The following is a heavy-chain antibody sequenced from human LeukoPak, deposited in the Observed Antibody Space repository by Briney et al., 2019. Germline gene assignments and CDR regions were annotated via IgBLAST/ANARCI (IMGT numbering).Heavy chain of an antibody. CDR2: ISAYNGNT. V-gene: IGHV1-18*01. CDR1: GYTFTSYA. CDR3: ARAADYYYHSYYYYMDV. Sequence: ASVKVSCKASGYTFTSYAMNWVRQAPGQGLEWMGWISAYNGNTSYAQKLQGRVTMTTDTSTSTAYMELRSLRSDDTAVYYCARAADYYYHSYYYYMDVWGKGTTVTVSS. J-gene: IGHJ6*03. D-gene: IGHD3-22*01.